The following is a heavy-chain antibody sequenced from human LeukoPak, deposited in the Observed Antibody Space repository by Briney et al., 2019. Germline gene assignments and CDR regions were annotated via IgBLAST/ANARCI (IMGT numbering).Heavy chain of an antibody. CDR3: ARGSTMVRGVKVYYFDY. CDR1: GGSISSYY. D-gene: IGHD3-10*01. V-gene: IGHV4-59*01. CDR2: IYYSGST. J-gene: IGHJ4*02. Sequence: SGTLSLTCTVSGGSISSYYWSWIRQPPGKGLEWIGYIYYSGSTNYNPSLKSRVTISVDTSKNQFSLKLSSVTAADTAVYYCARGSTMVRGVKVYYFDYWGQGTLVTVSS.